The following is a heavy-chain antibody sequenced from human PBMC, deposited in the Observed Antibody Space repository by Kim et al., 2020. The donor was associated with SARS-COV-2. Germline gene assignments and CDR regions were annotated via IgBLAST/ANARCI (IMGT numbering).Heavy chain of an antibody. Sequence: GGSLRLSCAASGFTFGDFAMHWVRQAPGKGLEWVSGISWNSGGIGYAGSVKGRFTISRDNAKNSLYLQMISLRPEDTAFYYCAKGAPGGYDSIQGFDYWGQGSLVTVSS. CDR1: GFTFGDFA. V-gene: IGHV3-9*01. J-gene: IGHJ4*02. CDR3: AKGAPGGYDSIQGFDY. D-gene: IGHD3-22*01. CDR2: ISWNSGGI.